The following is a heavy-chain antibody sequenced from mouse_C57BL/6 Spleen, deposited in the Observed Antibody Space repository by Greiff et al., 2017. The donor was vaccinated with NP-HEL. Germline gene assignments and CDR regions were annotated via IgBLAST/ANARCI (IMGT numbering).Heavy chain of an antibody. CDR1: GYTFTSYW. D-gene: IGHD4-1*01. CDR2: INPNSGST. Sequence: QVQLQQPGAELVKPGASVKLSCKASGYTFTSYWMHWVKQRPGQGLEWIGMINPNSGSTNYNEKFKSKATLTVDKSSSTAYMQLSSLTTEDSAVYYCARSWDGDYFDYWGQGTTLTVSA. CDR3: ARSWDGDYFDY. J-gene: IGHJ2*01. V-gene: IGHV1-64*01.